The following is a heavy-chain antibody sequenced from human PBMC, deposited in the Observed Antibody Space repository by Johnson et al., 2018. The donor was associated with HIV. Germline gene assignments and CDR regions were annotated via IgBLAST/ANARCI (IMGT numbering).Heavy chain of an antibody. D-gene: IGHD5-12*01. CDR2: ISYDGSNK. V-gene: IGHV3-30*03. J-gene: IGHJ3*02. CDR1: GFTFSSYG. CDR3: ARDANVGYGDAFDI. Sequence: QVQLVESGGGVVQPGRSLRLSCAASGFTFSSYGMNWVRQAPGKGLEWVAVISYDGSNKYYADSVKGRFTISRDNAKNTLYLQMNSLRAEEPAVFYCARDANVGYGDAFDIWRQGTMVTVSS.